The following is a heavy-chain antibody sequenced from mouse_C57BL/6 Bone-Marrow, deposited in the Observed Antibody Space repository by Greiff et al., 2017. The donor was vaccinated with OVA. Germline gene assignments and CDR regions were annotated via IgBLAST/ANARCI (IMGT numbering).Heavy chain of an antibody. CDR2: IHPNSGST. CDR3: ARWGGYDYLDY. D-gene: IGHD2-4*01. J-gene: IGHJ2*01. CDR1: GYTFTSYW. V-gene: IGHV1-64*01. Sequence: QVQLKQSGAELVKPGASVKLSCKASGYTFTSYWMHWVKQRPGQGLEWIGMIHPNSGSTNYNEKFKSKATLTVDKSSSTAYMQLSSLTSEDSAVYYCARWGGYDYLDYWGQGTTLTVSS.